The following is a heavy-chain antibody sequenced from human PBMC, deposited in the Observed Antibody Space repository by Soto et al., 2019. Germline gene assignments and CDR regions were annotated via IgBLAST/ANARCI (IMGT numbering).Heavy chain of an antibody. V-gene: IGHV3-30-3*01. J-gene: IGHJ5*02. CDR3: ARVESGYTVGGFDP. D-gene: IGHD3-22*01. Sequence: GGSLRLSCAASGFTFSSYAMHWGRQAPGKGLEWVAVISYDGSNKYYADSVKGRFTISRDNSKNTLYLQMNSLRAEDTAVYYCARVESGYTVGGFDPWGQGTLVTVSS. CDR2: ISYDGSNK. CDR1: GFTFSSYA.